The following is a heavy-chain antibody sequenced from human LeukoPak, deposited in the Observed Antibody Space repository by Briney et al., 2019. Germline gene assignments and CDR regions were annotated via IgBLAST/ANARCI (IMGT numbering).Heavy chain of an antibody. D-gene: IGHD4-17*01. J-gene: IGHJ6*04. Sequence: GGSLRLSCAASGFTVSSNYMSWVRQAPGKGLEWVSVIYSGGSTYYADSVKGRFTISRDNSKNTLYLQRNSLRAEDTAVYYCARADDYGKNYGMDVWGKGTTVTVSS. V-gene: IGHV3-53*01. CDR1: GFTVSSNY. CDR3: ARADDYGKNYGMDV. CDR2: IYSGGST.